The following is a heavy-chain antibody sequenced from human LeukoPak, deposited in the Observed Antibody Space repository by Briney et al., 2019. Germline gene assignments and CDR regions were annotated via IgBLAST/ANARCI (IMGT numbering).Heavy chain of an antibody. CDR3: AREGGGSGYDL. D-gene: IGHD5-12*01. J-gene: IGHJ4*02. Sequence: GGSLRLSCAASGFAFSSYEMNWVRQAPGKGLEWVSYISSSGSTIYYADSVKGRFTISRDNAKNSLYLQMNSLRAEDTAVYYCAREGGGSGYDLWGQGTLVTVSS. CDR1: GFAFSSYE. CDR2: ISSSGSTI. V-gene: IGHV3-48*03.